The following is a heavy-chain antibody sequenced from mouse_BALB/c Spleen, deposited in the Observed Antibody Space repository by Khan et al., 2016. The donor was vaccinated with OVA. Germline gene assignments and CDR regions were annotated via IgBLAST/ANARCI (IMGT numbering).Heavy chain of an antibody. CDR3: ARDDYDGSAYRNLDHYALDY. J-gene: IGHJ4*01. CDR2: INPNTGEP. CDR1: GYPFTDYG. V-gene: IGHV9-3*02. D-gene: IGHD2-4*01. Sequence: QIQLVQSGPELKKPGETVKISCKASGYPFTDYGMNWVKQAPGKGLKWMGWINPNTGEPTYAAAFQGRLGFSLETSARPAYLQLNNLKNEDTATDFCARDDYDGSAYRNLDHYALDYWGQGTSVTGSA.